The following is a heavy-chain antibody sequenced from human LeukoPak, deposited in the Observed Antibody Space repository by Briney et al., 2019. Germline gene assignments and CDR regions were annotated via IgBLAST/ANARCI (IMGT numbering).Heavy chain of an antibody. V-gene: IGHV3-30*02. Sequence: GGSLRLSCAASGFTFSSYGMHWVRQAPGKGLEWVAFIRYDGSNKYYADSVKGRFTISRDNSKNTLYLQMNSLRAEDTAVYYCAKPQYYYDSSGAYYFDYWGQGTLVTVSS. J-gene: IGHJ4*02. CDR3: AKPQYYYDSSGAYYFDY. CDR2: IRYDGSNK. CDR1: GFTFSSYG. D-gene: IGHD3-22*01.